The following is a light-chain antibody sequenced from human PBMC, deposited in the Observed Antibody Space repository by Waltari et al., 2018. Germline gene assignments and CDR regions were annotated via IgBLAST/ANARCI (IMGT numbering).Light chain of an antibody. V-gene: IGLV3-21*04. J-gene: IGLJ2*01. CDR3: QVWDTGSDHVI. Sequence: SYVLTQPPSVSVAPGETARISCGGNNLGSNSVHWYPQKAGQAPVRVMSYDADRPSGIPERFSGSNSGNTATLTINRVEVGDEADYYCQVWDTGSDHVIFGGGTKLTV. CDR1: NLGSNS. CDR2: YDA.